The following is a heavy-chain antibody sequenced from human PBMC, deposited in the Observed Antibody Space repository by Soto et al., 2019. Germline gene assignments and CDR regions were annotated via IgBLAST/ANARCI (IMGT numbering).Heavy chain of an antibody. CDR3: ARESEDLTSNFDY. J-gene: IGHJ4*02. CDR2: ISSTTNYI. Sequence: GGSLRLSCAASGFTFTRYSMNWVRQAPGKGLEWVSSISSTTNYIYYGDSMKGRFTISRDNAKNALYLEMNSLRAEDTAVYYCARESEDLTSNFDYWGQGTLVTVSS. CDR1: GFTFTRYS. V-gene: IGHV3-21*06.